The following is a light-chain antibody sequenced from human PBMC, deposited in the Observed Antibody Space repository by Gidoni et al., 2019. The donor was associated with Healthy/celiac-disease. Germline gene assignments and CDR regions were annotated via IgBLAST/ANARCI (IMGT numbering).Light chain of an antibody. V-gene: IGKV1-8*01. Sequence: ALRMTQSPSSFSASTGDRVTIPCRASQGISSYLAWYQQKPGKAPKLLIYAASTLQSGVPSRFSGSGSGTDFTLTISCLQSEDFATYYCQQYYSYPPLTFGGGTKVEIK. CDR2: AAS. CDR1: QGISSY. CDR3: QQYYSYPPLT. J-gene: IGKJ4*01.